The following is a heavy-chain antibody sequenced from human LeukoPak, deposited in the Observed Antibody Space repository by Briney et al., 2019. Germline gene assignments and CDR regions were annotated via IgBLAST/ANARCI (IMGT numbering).Heavy chain of an antibody. CDR3: ARNRAGTDLDY. CDR2: IYYSGTT. V-gene: IGHV4-31*03. Sequence: SETLSLTCTVSGGSISSGGYYWSWIRQHPGKGLEWIGYIYYSGTTYYNPSLKSRVIISVDTSKNQFSLKLSSVTAADTAIYYCARNRAGTDLDYWGQGTLVTVSS. D-gene: IGHD6-19*01. CDR1: GGSISSGGYY. J-gene: IGHJ4*02.